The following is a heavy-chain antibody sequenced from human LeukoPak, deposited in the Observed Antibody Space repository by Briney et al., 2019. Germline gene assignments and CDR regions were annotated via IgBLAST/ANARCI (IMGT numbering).Heavy chain of an antibody. Sequence: PSETLSLTCTVSGGSISSGGYYWSWIRQHPGKGLEWIGYIYYSESTYYNPSLKSRVTISVDTSKNQFSLKLSSVIAADTAVYYCARFPYDFWSGYSYYYYGMDVWGQGTTVTVSS. D-gene: IGHD3-3*01. V-gene: IGHV4-31*03. CDR2: IYYSEST. CDR1: GGSISSGGYY. CDR3: ARFPYDFWSGYSYYYYGMDV. J-gene: IGHJ6*02.